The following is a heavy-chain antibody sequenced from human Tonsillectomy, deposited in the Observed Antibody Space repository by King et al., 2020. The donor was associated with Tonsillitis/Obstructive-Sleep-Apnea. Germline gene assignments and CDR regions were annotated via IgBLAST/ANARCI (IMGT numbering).Heavy chain of an antibody. CDR2: INHSGST. Sequence: VQLQQWGAGLLKPSETLSLTCAVYGGSFSGYYWSWIRQPPGKGLEWIGEINHSGSTNYNPSLKSRVTISVDTSKNQFSLKLSSVTAADTAVYYCARVPHCSSTSCFLNYYYYYGMYVWGQGTTVTVSS. V-gene: IGHV4-34*01. J-gene: IGHJ6*02. CDR3: ARVPHCSSTSCFLNYYYYYGMYV. D-gene: IGHD2-2*01. CDR1: GGSFSGYY.